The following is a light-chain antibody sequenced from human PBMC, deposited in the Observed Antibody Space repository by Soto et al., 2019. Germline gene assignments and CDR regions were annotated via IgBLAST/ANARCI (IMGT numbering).Light chain of an antibody. CDR2: GAS. Sequence: EVVLTQSPGTLSLSPGESATLPCRASQSVSSSYLAWYQQRPGQAPRLLIYGASSRATGIPDRFSGSGSGTDFTLTISGLEPEDFAVYYCQHYGTSPPMYTFGQGTKLEIK. CDR3: QHYGTSPPMYT. CDR1: QSVSSSY. J-gene: IGKJ2*01. V-gene: IGKV3-20*01.